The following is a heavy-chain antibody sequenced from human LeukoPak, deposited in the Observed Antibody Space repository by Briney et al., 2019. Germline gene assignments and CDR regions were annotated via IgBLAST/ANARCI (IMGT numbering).Heavy chain of an antibody. CDR3: ARRITIFGVVPWFDP. Sequence: GESLKNSCKGSGYSFSNHWNGWGGPMPGKGLVWVGIIYPGDSDTRYSPSFQGQVTISADKSISTAYLQWSSLKASDTAMYYCARRITIFGVVPWFDPWGQGTLVTVSS. CDR1: GYSFSNHW. V-gene: IGHV5-51*01. D-gene: IGHD3-3*01. CDR2: IYPGDSDT. J-gene: IGHJ5*02.